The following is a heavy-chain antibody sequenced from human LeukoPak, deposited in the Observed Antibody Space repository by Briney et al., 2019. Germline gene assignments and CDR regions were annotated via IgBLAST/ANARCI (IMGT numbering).Heavy chain of an antibody. CDR2: IIPILGIA. Sequence: SVKVSCKASGGTFSSYAISWVRQAPGQGLEWMGRIIPILGIANYAQKFQGRVTITADKSTSTAYVELSSLRSEDTAVYYCAKWGNYYDSSGYYPDYWGQGTLVTVSS. J-gene: IGHJ4*02. CDR1: GGTFSSYA. V-gene: IGHV1-69*04. D-gene: IGHD3-22*01. CDR3: AKWGNYYDSSGYYPDY.